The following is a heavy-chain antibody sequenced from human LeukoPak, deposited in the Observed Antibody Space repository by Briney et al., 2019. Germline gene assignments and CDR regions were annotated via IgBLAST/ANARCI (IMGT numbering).Heavy chain of an antibody. Sequence: PGGSLRLSCAASGFTFSSYAMSWVRQAPGKGLEWVSAISGSGGSTYYADSVKGRFTISRDNSKNRPYLQMNSLRAEDTAVCYCAKFLPTHIVVANYYFDYWGQGTLVTVSS. V-gene: IGHV3-23*01. CDR2: ISGSGGST. J-gene: IGHJ4*02. CDR3: AKFLPTHIVVANYYFDY. CDR1: GFTFSSYA. D-gene: IGHD2-21*01.